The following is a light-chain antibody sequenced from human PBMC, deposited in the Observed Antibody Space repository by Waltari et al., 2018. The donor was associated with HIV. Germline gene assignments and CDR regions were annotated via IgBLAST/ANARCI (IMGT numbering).Light chain of an antibody. CDR2: DAS. V-gene: IGKV1-33*01. CDR3: QQYDTLPWT. CDR1: RNISNY. J-gene: IGKJ1*01. Sequence: DIQMTQTPSSLSASVGDRVIITCRATRNISNYLSWYQQRPGKAPKLLIYDASNLEKGVPSRLNGSGSGTEYRLTINDLQPEDIATYYCQQYDTLPWTFGRGTKVEVK.